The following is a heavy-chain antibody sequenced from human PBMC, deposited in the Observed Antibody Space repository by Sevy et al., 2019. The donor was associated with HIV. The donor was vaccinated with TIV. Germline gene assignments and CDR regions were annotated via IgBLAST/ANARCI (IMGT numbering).Heavy chain of an antibody. D-gene: IGHD6-6*01. CDR3: ARGGLKYSSSSGGDYYYYGMDV. CDR2: INSDGSST. V-gene: IGHV3-74*01. J-gene: IGHJ6*02. CDR1: GFTFSSYW. Sequence: GGSLRLSCAASGFTFSSYWMHWVRQAPGKGLVWVSRINSDGSSTSYADSVKGRFTISRDNAKNTLYLQMNSLTAEDTAVYYCARGGLKYSSSSGGDYYYYGMDVWGQGTTVTVSS.